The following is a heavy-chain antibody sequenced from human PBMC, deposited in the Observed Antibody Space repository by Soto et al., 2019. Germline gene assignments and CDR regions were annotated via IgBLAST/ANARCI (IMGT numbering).Heavy chain of an antibody. J-gene: IGHJ6*02. CDR3: AKDPPWTVGPLAMDV. CDR1: GFPFGPLA. V-gene: IGHV3-23*01. D-gene: IGHD2-2*01. CDR2: FSGSGGNI. Sequence: GGSLDLSCVAPGFPFGPLALAGVGRVPGKGLEWVSTFSGSGGNIYYGESVKGRFTISRDDPKNTLYLDMNSLRVEDTAVYYCAKDPPWTVGPLAMDVWGQGTTVTVSS.